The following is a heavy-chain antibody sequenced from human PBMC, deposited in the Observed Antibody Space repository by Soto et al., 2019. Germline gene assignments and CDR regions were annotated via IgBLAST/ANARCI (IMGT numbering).Heavy chain of an antibody. V-gene: IGHV3-11*05. Sequence: QVRLVESGGGLVKTGGSLRLSCAASGFTFGDYYMNWIRQAPGKGLEWVSYISSSSGYTNYADSVKGRFTISRDNAKNSLYLQMNSLRAEDTAGYYCARSTAMVRFAYWGQGTLVTVSS. J-gene: IGHJ4*02. CDR2: ISSSSGYT. CDR1: GFTFGDYY. D-gene: IGHD5-18*01. CDR3: ARSTAMVRFAY.